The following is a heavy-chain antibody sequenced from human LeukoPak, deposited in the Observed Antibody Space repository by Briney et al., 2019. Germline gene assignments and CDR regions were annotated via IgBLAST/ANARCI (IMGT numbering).Heavy chain of an antibody. Sequence: PSETLSLTCTVSGGSISSYYWSWLRQPPGKGLEWFGYIYYSGSTNYNPSLKSRVTISVDTSKNQFSLKLSSVTAADTAVYYCARPKLERRWNYFDYWGQGTLVTVSS. CDR2: IYYSGST. J-gene: IGHJ4*02. V-gene: IGHV4-59*01. CDR3: ARPKLERRWNYFDY. D-gene: IGHD1-1*01. CDR1: GGSISSYY.